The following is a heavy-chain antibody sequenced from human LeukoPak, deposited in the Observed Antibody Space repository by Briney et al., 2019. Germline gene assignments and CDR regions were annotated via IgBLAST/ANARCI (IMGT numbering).Heavy chain of an antibody. CDR3: ARPGMDV. J-gene: IGHJ6*02. CDR2: ISSNGGST. Sequence: GGSLRLSCAASGFTFSSYAMHWVRQAPGKGLEYVSAISSNGGSTYYANSVKGRFTISRDNAKNSLYLQMNSLRAEDTAVYYCARPGMDVWGQGTTVTVSS. CDR1: GFTFSSYA. V-gene: IGHV3-64*01.